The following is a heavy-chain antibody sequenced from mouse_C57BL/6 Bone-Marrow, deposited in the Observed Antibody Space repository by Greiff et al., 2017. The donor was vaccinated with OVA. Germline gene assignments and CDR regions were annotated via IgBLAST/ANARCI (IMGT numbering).Heavy chain of an antibody. Sequence: QVQLKESGPGLVQPSQSLSITCTVSGFSLTSYGVHWVRQSPGKGLEWLGVIWSGGSTDYNAAFISRLSISKDNSKSQVFFKMNSLQADDTAIYYCANTMVTTRGVWFAYWGQGTLVTVSA. J-gene: IGHJ3*01. V-gene: IGHV2-2*01. CDR3: ANTMVTTRGVWFAY. CDR2: IWSGGST. CDR1: GFSLTSYG. D-gene: IGHD2-2*01.